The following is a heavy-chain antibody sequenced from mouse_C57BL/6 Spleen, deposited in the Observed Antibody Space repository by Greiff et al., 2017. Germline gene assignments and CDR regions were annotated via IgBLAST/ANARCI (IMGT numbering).Heavy chain of an antibody. CDR2: ISYDGSN. Sequence: EVKLMESGPGLVKPSQSLSLTCSVTGYSITSGYYWNWIRQFPGNKLEWMGYISYDGSNNYNPSLKNRTSITRDTSKNQFFLKLNSVTTEDTATDYCARDYDYDCAMDYWGQGTSVTVSS. V-gene: IGHV3-6*01. J-gene: IGHJ4*01. CDR3: ARDYDYDCAMDY. CDR1: GYSITSGYY. D-gene: IGHD2-4*01.